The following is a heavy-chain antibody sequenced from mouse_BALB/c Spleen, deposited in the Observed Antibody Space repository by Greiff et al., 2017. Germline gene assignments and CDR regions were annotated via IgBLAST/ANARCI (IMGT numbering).Heavy chain of an antibody. V-gene: IGHV5-9-4*01. Sequence: EVQGVESGGGLVKPGGSLKLSCAASGFTFSSYAMSWVRQSPEKRLEWVAEISSGGSYTYYPDTVTGRFTISRDNAKNTLYLEMSSLRSEDTAMYYCARRGSSFPFDYWGQGTTLTVSS. CDR3: ARRGSSFPFDY. CDR1: GFTFSSYA. CDR2: ISSGGSYT. J-gene: IGHJ2*01. D-gene: IGHD1-1*01.